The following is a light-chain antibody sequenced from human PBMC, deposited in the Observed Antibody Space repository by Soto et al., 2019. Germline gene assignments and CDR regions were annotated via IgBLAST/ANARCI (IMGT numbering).Light chain of an antibody. J-gene: IGKJ4*01. CDR2: GAS. V-gene: IGKV3-15*01. CDR3: QQYDRWPPLT. CDR1: QSVSSN. Sequence: EIVMTQSPATLSVSPGERATLSCRASQSVSSNLAWYQQKPGQAPRLLIYGASTRATGIPARFSGSGSGTDFTLTISSLQSEDFAVYYCQQYDRWPPLTFGGGTKVEI.